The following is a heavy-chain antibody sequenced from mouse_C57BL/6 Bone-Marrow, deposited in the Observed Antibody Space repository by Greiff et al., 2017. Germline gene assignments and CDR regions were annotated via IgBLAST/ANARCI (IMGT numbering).Heavy chain of an antibody. CDR1: GFSFNTYA. D-gene: IGHD6-5*01. CDR3: VSPYAYYFDY. CDR2: IISKSNNYAT. Sequence: EVKLVESGGGLVQPKGSLKLSCAASGFSFNTYAMNWVRQASGEGLEWVARIISKSNNYATYYADTVKDRFTISRDDSESMLYLQLNNLKPEDTAMYYCVSPYAYYFDYWGQGTTLTVSS. J-gene: IGHJ2*01. V-gene: IGHV10-1*01.